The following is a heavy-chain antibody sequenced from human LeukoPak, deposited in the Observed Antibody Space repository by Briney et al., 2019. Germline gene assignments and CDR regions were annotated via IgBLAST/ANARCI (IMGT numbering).Heavy chain of an antibody. D-gene: IGHD4-17*01. J-gene: IGHJ4*02. V-gene: IGHV3-74*01. CDR2: ISPDGSNT. CDR1: GFTFSSYW. CDR3: ARHNDYGDYFIDY. Sequence: GGSLRLSCAASGFTFSSYWMSWVRQAPGKGLVWVSRISPDGSNTNYADSVKGRFTISRDNARNTLYVEMHSLRVEDTAVYYCARHNDYGDYFIDYWGQGTLVTVPS.